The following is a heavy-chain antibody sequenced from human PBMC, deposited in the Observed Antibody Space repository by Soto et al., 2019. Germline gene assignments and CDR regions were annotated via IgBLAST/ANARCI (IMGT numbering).Heavy chain of an antibody. CDR3: ARDGANHYGGKGNCFDY. D-gene: IGHD4-17*01. J-gene: IGHJ4*02. CDR1: GGTFSSYA. CDR2: IISIFGTA. V-gene: IGHV1-69*13. Sequence: SVKVSCKASGGTFSSYAISWVRQAPGQGLEWMGGIISIFGTANYAQKFQGRVTITADESPSTAYMEQSSLRSEDTAVYYCARDGANHYGGKGNCFDYWGQGTLVTVSS.